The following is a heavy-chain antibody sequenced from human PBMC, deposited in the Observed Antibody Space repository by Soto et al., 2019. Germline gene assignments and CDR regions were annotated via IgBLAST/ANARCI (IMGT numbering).Heavy chain of an antibody. CDR2: IIPMFGKA. CDR3: ARDGTLYDGGAYYYLY. Sequence: VASVKVSCKASGGTFSRYALNWVRQAPGQGLEWMGGIIPMFGKANYAQKFRGRVTITADESTSTGYMELRSLISEDTAVYYCARDGTLYDGGAYYYLYWGQGTLVTVSS. CDR1: GGTFSRYA. V-gene: IGHV1-69*13. J-gene: IGHJ4*02. D-gene: IGHD3-22*01.